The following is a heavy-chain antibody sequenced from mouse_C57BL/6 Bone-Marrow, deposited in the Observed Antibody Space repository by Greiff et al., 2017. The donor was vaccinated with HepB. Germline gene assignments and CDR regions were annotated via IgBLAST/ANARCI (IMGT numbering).Heavy chain of an antibody. Sequence: QQRPEQGLEWIGRIDPEDGDTEYAPKFQGKATMTADTSSNTAYLQLSSLTSEDTAVYYCTTDDGPTSGAMDYWGQGTSVTVSS. CDR2: IDPEDGDT. V-gene: IGHV14-1*01. J-gene: IGHJ4*01. CDR3: TTDDGPTSGAMDY. D-gene: IGHD2-3*01.